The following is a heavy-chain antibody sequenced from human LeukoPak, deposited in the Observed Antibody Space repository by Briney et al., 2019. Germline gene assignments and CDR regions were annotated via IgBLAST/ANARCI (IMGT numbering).Heavy chain of an antibody. J-gene: IGHJ4*02. CDR1: GFNFNNYW. V-gene: IGHV3-7*05. CDR3: ARDKSYGDSEDY. Sequence: GGSLRLSCAASGFNFNNYWMSWVRQAPGKGLEWVANINQDGSEKYYVDTLRGRFTISRDNAKNSLYLQMDSLRAEDTAVYYCARDKSYGDSEDYWGQGTLVTVSS. D-gene: IGHD4-17*01. CDR2: INQDGSEK.